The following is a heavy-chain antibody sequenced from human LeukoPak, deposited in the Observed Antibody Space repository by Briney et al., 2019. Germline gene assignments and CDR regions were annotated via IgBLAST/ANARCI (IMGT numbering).Heavy chain of an antibody. CDR1: GFTFSSYA. V-gene: IGHV3-23*01. J-gene: IGHJ4*02. D-gene: IGHD3-22*01. CDR3: ASDVYYYDSSGYFWAFDY. CDR2: ISGSGGST. Sequence: PGGSLRLSCAVSGFTFSSYAMSWVRQAPGKGLEWVSAISGSGGSTYYADSVKGRFTISRDNSKNTLYLQMNSLRAEDTAVYYCASDVYYYDSSGYFWAFDYWGQGTLVTVSS.